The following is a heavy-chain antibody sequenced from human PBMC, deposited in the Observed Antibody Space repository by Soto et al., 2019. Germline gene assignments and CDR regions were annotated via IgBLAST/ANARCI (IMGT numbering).Heavy chain of an antibody. V-gene: IGHV3-23*01. CDR1: GFPFNTYA. CDR2: TSIGGNT. CDR3: ARDLRPGLIVPTKSGFDP. J-gene: IGHJ5*02. Sequence: PGGSLRLSCEASGFPFNTYAMAWFRQVPGMGLEWVSTTSIGGNTDLAESVRGRFTVSRDNSKNTLYLQMTNLRVEGAAIYFCARDLRPGLIVPTKSGFDPWGQGTRVTVSS. D-gene: IGHD2-21*01.